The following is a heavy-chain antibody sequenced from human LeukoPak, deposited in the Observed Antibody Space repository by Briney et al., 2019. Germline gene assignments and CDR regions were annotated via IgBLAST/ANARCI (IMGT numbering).Heavy chain of an antibody. CDR3: ARVKSLGQQLAFDY. D-gene: IGHD6-13*01. CDR2: ISSSSSYI. Sequence: GGSLRLSCAASGFTFSSYSMNWVRQAPGKGLEWVSSISSSSSYIYYADSVKGRFTISRDNAKNSLYLQMNSLRAEDTAVYYCARVKSLGQQLAFDYWGQGTLVTVSS. CDR1: GFTFSSYS. V-gene: IGHV3-21*01. J-gene: IGHJ4*02.